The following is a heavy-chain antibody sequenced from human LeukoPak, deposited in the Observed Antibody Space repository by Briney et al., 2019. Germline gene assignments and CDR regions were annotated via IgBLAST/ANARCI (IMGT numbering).Heavy chain of an antibody. V-gene: IGHV1-8*01. J-gene: IGHJ4*02. CDR2: MSPNSGNT. Sequence: ASVKVSCKASGYIFTNYDINWVRQATGQGLEWMGWMSPNSGNTGYAQKFQGRVTMTTDTSTSTAHMELRSLRSDDTAVYYCARQGYSGHSQGAADYWGQGTLVTVSS. CDR1: GYIFTNYD. CDR3: ARQGYSGHSQGAADY. D-gene: IGHD4-23*01.